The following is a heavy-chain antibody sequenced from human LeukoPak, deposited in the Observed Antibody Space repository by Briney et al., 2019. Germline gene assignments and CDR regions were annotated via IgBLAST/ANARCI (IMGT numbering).Heavy chain of an antibody. J-gene: IGHJ4*02. CDR1: GFTFSSYS. CDR3: ASISQVLLWPPPI. CDR2: ISSSSSYI. Sequence: PGGSLRLSCAASGFTFSSYSMNWVRQAPGKGLEWVSSISSSSSYIYYADSVKGRFTISRDNAKNSLYLQMNSLRAEDTAVYYCASISQVLLWPPPIWGQGTLVTVSS. V-gene: IGHV3-21*01. D-gene: IGHD3-10*01.